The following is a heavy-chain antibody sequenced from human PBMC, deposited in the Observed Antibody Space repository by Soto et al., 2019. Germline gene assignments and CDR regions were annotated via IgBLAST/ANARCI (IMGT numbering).Heavy chain of an antibody. Sequence: GGSLRLSCAASGFTFSSYGMHWVRQAPGKGLEWVAVISYDGSNKYYADSVKGRFTISRDNSKNTLYLQMNSLRAEDTAVYYCAKDADYYGSGSLENYYYYMDVWGKGTTVTVSS. CDR2: ISYDGSNK. CDR3: AKDADYYGSGSLENYYYYMDV. D-gene: IGHD3-10*01. J-gene: IGHJ6*03. V-gene: IGHV3-30*18. CDR1: GFTFSSYG.